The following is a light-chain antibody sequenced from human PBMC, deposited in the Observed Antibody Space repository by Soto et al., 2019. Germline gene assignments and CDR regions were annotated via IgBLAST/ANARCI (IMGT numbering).Light chain of an antibody. CDR3: QQYYTAPLT. CDR1: QSVLHSSNNKNY. V-gene: IGKV4-1*01. CDR2: WAS. Sequence: DIVMTQSPDSLAVSLGERATVNCKSSQSVLHSSNNKNYLAWYQQKPGQPPNLLIYWASTRESGVPDRFSGSGSGTDFTLTISSLQSEDVAVYYCQQYYTAPLTFGGGTKVEI. J-gene: IGKJ4*01.